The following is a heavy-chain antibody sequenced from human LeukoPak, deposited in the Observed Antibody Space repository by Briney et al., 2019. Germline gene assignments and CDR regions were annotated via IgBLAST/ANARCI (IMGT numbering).Heavy chain of an antibody. CDR3: ARARYYDFWSGYLNNYFDY. CDR1: GGPICCHY. D-gene: IGHD3-3*01. Sequence: SETLPLTCSVSGGPICCHYWSWIPQPPAKVREWIGYFYYSGSTHYNLSLKSRVTISVDTSKTQFSLKLSSVTAADTAVYYCARARYYDFWSGYLNNYFDYWGQGTLVTVSS. J-gene: IGHJ4*02. V-gene: IGHV4-59*11. CDR2: FYYSGST.